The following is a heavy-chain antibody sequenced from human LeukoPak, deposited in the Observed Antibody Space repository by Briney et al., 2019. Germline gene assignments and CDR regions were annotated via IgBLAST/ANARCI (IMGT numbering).Heavy chain of an antibody. CDR1: GGTFSSYA. V-gene: IGHV1-69*01. CDR2: IIPIFGTG. J-gene: IGHJ4*02. D-gene: IGHD5-18*01. CDR3: ARGYSYGYEFPSGY. Sequence: SVKVSCKASGGTFSSYAISWVRQAPGQGLEWMGGIIPIFGTGNYAQKFQGRVTITADESTSTAYMELSSLRSEDTAVYYCARGYSYGYEFPSGYWGQGTLVTVSS.